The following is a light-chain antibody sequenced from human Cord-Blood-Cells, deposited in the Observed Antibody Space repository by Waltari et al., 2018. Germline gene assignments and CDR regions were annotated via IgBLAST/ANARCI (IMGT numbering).Light chain of an antibody. CDR2: EAS. Sequence: IQMTQSPSSLSASGGDRVTITCQASQDISNYLNWYQQKPGKAPKLLIYEASNLETGVPSRFSGSGSGTDFTFTISSLQPEDIATYYCQQYDNLPYSFGQGTKLEIK. CDR3: QQYDNLPYS. V-gene: IGKV1-33*01. J-gene: IGKJ2*03. CDR1: QDISNY.